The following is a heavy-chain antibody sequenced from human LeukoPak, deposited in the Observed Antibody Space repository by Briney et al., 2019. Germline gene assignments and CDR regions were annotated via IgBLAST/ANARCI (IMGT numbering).Heavy chain of an antibody. CDR1: GFTFSSYW. CDR2: IKQDGSEK. J-gene: IGHJ3*02. D-gene: IGHD6-19*01. CDR3: ARDSSVYSSGLGAFDI. V-gene: IGHV3-7*01. Sequence: GGSLRLSCTAAGFTFSSYWMSWVRQAPGKGLEWVANIKQDGSEKYYVDSVKGRFTISRDNAKNSLYLQMNSLRAGDTAVYYCARDSSVYSSGLGAFDIWGQGTMVTVSS.